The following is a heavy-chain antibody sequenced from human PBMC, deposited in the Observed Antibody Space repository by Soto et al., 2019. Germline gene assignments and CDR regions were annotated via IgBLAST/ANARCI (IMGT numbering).Heavy chain of an antibody. V-gene: IGHV3-23*01. CDR3: AKDVHYNSRTDYFDY. CDR1: GLTFNSSA. J-gene: IGHJ4*02. Sequence: EVQLLESGGGLVQPGGSLRLSCAASGLTFNSSAMSWVRQAPGKGLEWVSAISGTGGSTYYADSVKGRFTISRDNSKNTLFLQMNSLRAEDTAVYSCAKDVHYNSRTDYFDYWGQGTLVTVSS. D-gene: IGHD6-13*01. CDR2: ISGTGGST.